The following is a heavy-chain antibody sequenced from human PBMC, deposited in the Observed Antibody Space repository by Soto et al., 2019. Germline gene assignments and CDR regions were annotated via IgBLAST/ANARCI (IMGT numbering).Heavy chain of an antibody. Sequence: QVQLVESGGGVVQPGRSLRLSCAASGFTFSSYGMHWVRQAPGKGLEWVAVISYDGSNKYYADSVKGRFTISRDNSKNTLYLQMHSLRAEDTAVYYCAKGPRYCSGGSCYGSDPWGQGTLVTVSS. D-gene: IGHD2-15*01. CDR1: GFTFSSYG. CDR2: ISYDGSNK. J-gene: IGHJ5*02. CDR3: AKGPRYCSGGSCYGSDP. V-gene: IGHV3-30*18.